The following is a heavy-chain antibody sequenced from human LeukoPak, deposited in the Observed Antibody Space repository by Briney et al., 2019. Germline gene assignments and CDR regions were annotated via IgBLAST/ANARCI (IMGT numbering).Heavy chain of an antibody. D-gene: IGHD2/OR15-2a*01. CDR3: AGEHYFDTTGQNAFDI. CDR1: GGSISSYS. J-gene: IGHJ3*02. CDR2: VSDSGTT. Sequence: SETLSLTCTVSGGSISSYSWSFIRQPPGKGLEWIGYVSDSGTTSYNSSLRSRVTMSLDTSKNQFSLKLKSVTSADTAVYFCAGEHYFDTTGQNAFDIWGQGTLVTVSS. V-gene: IGHV4-59*01.